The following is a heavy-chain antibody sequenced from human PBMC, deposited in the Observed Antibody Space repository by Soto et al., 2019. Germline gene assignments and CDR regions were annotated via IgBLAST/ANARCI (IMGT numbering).Heavy chain of an antibody. Sequence: SVKVSCKASGGTFSSSAISWVRQAPGQGLEWMGGIIPIFGTANYAQKFQGRVTITADESTRTAYMELSSLRSEDTAVYYCARDGTLYDSSGYYYPYWGQGTLVTVSS. CDR2: IIPIFGTA. J-gene: IGHJ4*02. CDR1: GGTFSSSA. CDR3: ARDGTLYDSSGYYYPY. D-gene: IGHD3-22*01. V-gene: IGHV1-69*13.